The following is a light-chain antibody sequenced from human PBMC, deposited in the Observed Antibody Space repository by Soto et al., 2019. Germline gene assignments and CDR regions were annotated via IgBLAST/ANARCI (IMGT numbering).Light chain of an antibody. J-gene: IGLJ2*01. CDR2: EVS. V-gene: IGLV2-8*01. Sequence: QSVLTQPPSASESPGQSVTISCTGTSSDVGGYNYVSWYQQHPGKAPKLMIYEVSKRPSGVPDRFSGSKSGNTASLTVSGLQAEDEADYYCSSYAGSDSVVFCGGTKLTVL. CDR1: SSDVGGYNY. CDR3: SSYAGSDSVV.